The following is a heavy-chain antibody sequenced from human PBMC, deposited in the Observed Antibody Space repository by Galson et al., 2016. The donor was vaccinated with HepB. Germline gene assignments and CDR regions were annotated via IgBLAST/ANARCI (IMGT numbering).Heavy chain of an antibody. CDR1: GDSVSNNNVA. CDR2: TYYRSKWYN. Sequence: CAISGDSVSNNNVAWNWIRQSPSSGLQWLGRTYYRSKWYNDYAISVKGRITISPDTAKNQFSLQLNSVTPEDTAVYYCAITNGEYNWWCMLQGNRLDPWGQGTLV. D-gene: IGHD2-8*02. V-gene: IGHV6-1*01. J-gene: IGHJ5*02. CDR3: AITNGEYNWWCMLQGNRLDP.